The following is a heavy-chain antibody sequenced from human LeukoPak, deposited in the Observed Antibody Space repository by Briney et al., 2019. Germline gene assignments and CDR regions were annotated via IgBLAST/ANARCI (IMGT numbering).Heavy chain of an antibody. CDR2: IYFSGST. J-gene: IGHJ5*02. Sequence: SETLSLTCTVSGGSISSYYWSWIRQPPGKGLEWIGYIYFSGSTNYNPSLKSRVTISVDTSKNQFSLKLSSVTAADTAVYYCVRGRYSSGWFKDKNWFDPWGQGIPVTVSS. CDR1: GGSISSYY. CDR3: VRGRYSSGWFKDKNWFDP. D-gene: IGHD6-19*01. V-gene: IGHV4-59*12.